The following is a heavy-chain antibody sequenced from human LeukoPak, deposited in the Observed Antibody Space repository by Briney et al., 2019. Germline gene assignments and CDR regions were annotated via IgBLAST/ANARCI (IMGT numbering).Heavy chain of an antibody. CDR3: ARLRRNSDRSDFFYYYDH. J-gene: IGHJ4*02. D-gene: IGHD3-22*01. V-gene: IGHV3-21*01. CDR1: GFTFSDYS. Sequence: GGSLRLSCAASGFTFSDYSMNWVRQAPGKGLEWVASVNTVSSYIYYADSMRGRFTISRDNAKNSPFLQMNSLRAEDTAVYYCARLRRNSDRSDFFYYYDHWGQGTLVTVSS. CDR2: VNTVSSYI.